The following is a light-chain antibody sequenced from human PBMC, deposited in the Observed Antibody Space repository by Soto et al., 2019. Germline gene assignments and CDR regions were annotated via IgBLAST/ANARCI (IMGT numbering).Light chain of an antibody. CDR3: QQFNNYPLT. V-gene: IGKV1D-13*01. CDR1: QGISSA. J-gene: IGKJ4*01. CDR2: DAS. Sequence: AIQLTQSPSSLSASVGDRVTVTCRASQGISSALAWYQQKPGRAPKLLIYDASNLEGGVPSRFSGRRSETDFALTISSLQPEDFATYYCQQFNNYPLTFGGRTKVEIK.